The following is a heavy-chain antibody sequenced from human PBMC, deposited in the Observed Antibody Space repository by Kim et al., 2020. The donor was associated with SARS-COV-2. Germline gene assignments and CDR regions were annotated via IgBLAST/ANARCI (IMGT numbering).Heavy chain of an antibody. J-gene: IGHJ4*02. D-gene: IGHD2-21*01. CDR3: ARSSHQRSRDYYFDY. V-gene: IGHV1-3*01. CDR1: GYTFTSYA. Sequence: ASVKVSCKASGYTFTSYAMHWVRQAPGQRLEWMGWINAGNGNTKYSQKFQGRVTITRDTSASTAYMELSSLRSEDTAVYYCARSSHQRSRDYYFDYWGQGTLVTVSS. CDR2: INAGNGNT.